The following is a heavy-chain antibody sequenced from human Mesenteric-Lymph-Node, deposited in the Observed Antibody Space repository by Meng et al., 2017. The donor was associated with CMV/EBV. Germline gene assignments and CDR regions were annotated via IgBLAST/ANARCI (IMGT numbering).Heavy chain of an antibody. J-gene: IGHJ4*02. CDR3: VKDRDYGSNLDLGFDF. Sequence: GESLKISCAASGFTFSNYAITWVRQGPGKGLEWVSGISGGGGNTYYADSVKGRLTISRDNSKNTVYLQMHSLRADDTAVYYCVKDRDYGSNLDLGFDFWGQGTLVTVSS. V-gene: IGHV3-23*01. CDR1: GFTFSNYA. CDR2: ISGGGGNT. D-gene: IGHD4-23*01.